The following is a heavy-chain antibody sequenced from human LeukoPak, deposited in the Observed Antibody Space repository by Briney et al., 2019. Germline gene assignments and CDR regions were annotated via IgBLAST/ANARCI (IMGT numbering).Heavy chain of an antibody. CDR3: ARANLWFGTRTAGYFDY. CDR2: IYYSGST. J-gene: IGHJ4*02. Sequence: SETLSLTCTVSGGSISSYYWSRIRQPPGKGLEWIGYIYYSGSTNYNPSLKSRVTISVDTSKDQFSLKLSSVTAADTAVYYCARANLWFGTRTAGYFDYWGQGTLVTVSS. D-gene: IGHD3-10*01. CDR1: GGSISSYY. V-gene: IGHV4-59*01.